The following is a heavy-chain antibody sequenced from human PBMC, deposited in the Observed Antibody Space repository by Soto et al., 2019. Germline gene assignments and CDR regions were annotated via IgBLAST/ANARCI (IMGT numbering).Heavy chain of an antibody. Sequence: EVQLVESGGGLVHPGASLRLSCAASGFTFSSYSMNWVRQAPGKGLEWVSYISASSSAIYYADSVKGRFTISRDNAKEAPYLQMNSLRDEDTAVYYCARPELTVYYAMDVGGQGTTVTVSS. CDR2: ISASSSAI. D-gene: IGHD2-21*02. V-gene: IGHV3-48*02. CDR3: ARPELTVYYAMDV. J-gene: IGHJ6*02. CDR1: GFTFSSYS.